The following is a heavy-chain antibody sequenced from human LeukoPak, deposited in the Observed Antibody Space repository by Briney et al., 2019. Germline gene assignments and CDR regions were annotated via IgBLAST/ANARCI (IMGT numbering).Heavy chain of an antibody. CDR1: GFTFSVYA. J-gene: IGHJ4*02. V-gene: IGHV3-66*02. D-gene: IGHD2/OR15-2a*01. CDR2: LYSAGNT. CDR3: ARAREYLAIDY. Sequence: GGSLRLSCATSGFTFSVYAMSWVRQAPGKGLEWVSVLYSAGNTFYADSVKGRFAISRDNSKNTLHLQMRPEDTAVYYCARAREYLAIDYWGQGTLVTVSS.